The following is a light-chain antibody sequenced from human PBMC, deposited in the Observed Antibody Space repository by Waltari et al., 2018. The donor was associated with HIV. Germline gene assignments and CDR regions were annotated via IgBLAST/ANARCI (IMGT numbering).Light chain of an antibody. Sequence: QSALTQPASVSGSPGQSITISCPGTSSDVGSYNLVPRSQQHPGKAPKLMIYEVSKRPSGVSNRFSGSKSGNTASLTISGLQAEDEADYYCCSYAGSSTFAWVFGGGTKLTVL. CDR3: CSYAGSSTFAWV. J-gene: IGLJ3*02. CDR2: EVS. CDR1: SSDVGSYNL. V-gene: IGLV2-23*02.